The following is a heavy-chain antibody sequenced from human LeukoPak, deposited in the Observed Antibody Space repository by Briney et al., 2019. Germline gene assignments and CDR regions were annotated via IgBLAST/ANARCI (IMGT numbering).Heavy chain of an antibody. J-gene: IGHJ4*02. CDR2: ISSSGSTI. D-gene: IGHD4-17*01. Sequence: GGSLRLSCAASGFAFSDYYMSWIRQAPGEGLEWVSYISSSGSTIYYADSVKGRFTISRDNAKNSLYLQMNSLRAEDTAVYYCARVIHDYGDYGPFDYWGQGTLVTVSS. CDR3: ARVIHDYGDYGPFDY. V-gene: IGHV3-11*01. CDR1: GFAFSDYY.